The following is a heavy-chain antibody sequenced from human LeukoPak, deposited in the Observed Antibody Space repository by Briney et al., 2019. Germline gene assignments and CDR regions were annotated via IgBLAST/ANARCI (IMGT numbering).Heavy chain of an antibody. J-gene: IGHJ3*02. CDR1: GGTFSSYA. Sequence: SVKVSCKASGGTFSSYAIIWVRQAPGQGLEWMGGIIPIFGTANYAQKFQGRVTITADECTSTAYMELSSLRSEDTAVYYCARDGYSGSYPPPSFDIWGQGTMVTVSS. CDR2: IIPIFGTA. CDR3: ARDGYSGSYPPPSFDI. V-gene: IGHV1-69*13. D-gene: IGHD1-26*01.